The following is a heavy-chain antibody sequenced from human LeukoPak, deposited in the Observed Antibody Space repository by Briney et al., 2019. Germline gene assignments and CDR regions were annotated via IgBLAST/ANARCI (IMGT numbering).Heavy chain of an antibody. J-gene: IGHJ4*02. V-gene: IGHV4-61*02. CDR2: IYTSGST. Sequence: KPSETLSLTCTVSGGSISSGSYYWSWIRQPAGKGLEWIGRIYTSGSTNYNPSLKSRVTISVDTSKNQFSLKLSSVTAADTAVYYCARELPGIVGAKPSLFDYWGQGTLVTVSS. D-gene: IGHD1-26*01. CDR3: ARELPGIVGAKPSLFDY. CDR1: GGSISSGSYY.